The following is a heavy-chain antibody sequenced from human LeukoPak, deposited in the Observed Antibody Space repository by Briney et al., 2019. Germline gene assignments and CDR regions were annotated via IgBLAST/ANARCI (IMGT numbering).Heavy chain of an antibody. Sequence: GGSLRLSCAASGFTFSSYSMNWVRQAPEKGLEWVSSISSSSSYIYYADSVKGRFTISRDNAKNSLYLQMNSLRTEDMGLYYCAKDKDIGSVLDSPTFDSWSQGTLVTVSS. CDR1: GFTFSSYS. J-gene: IGHJ4*02. D-gene: IGHD3/OR15-3a*01. CDR2: ISSSSSYI. CDR3: AKDKDIGSVLDSPTFDS. V-gene: IGHV3-21*04.